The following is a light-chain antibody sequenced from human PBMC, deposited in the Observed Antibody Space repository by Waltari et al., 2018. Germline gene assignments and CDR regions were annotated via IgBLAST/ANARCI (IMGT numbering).Light chain of an antibody. Sequence: EIVLTQSPGTLSLSPGERATLPCRASQSVTSRYIAWYQQKPGQPPRLLFYGASNRATGIPDRFSGSGSGTDFTLTISRLEPEDFAVYYCHQYGSSPYIFGQGTKLEIK. CDR3: HQYGSSPYI. CDR2: GAS. V-gene: IGKV3-20*01. CDR1: QSVTSRY. J-gene: IGKJ2*01.